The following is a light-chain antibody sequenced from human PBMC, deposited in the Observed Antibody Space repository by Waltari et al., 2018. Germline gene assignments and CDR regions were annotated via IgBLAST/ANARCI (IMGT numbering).Light chain of an antibody. CDR3: NSYTGSSTSVL. Sequence: QSALTQPASVSGSPGQSITISCTGTSGDVGGYNYVSWYQHHPGKAPKLIIYDVNKGPSGVSNRFSGSKSGNTASLTISGLQADDEADYYCNSYTGSSTSVLFGGGTKLTVL. J-gene: IGLJ3*02. CDR1: SGDVGGYNY. CDR2: DVN. V-gene: IGLV2-14*03.